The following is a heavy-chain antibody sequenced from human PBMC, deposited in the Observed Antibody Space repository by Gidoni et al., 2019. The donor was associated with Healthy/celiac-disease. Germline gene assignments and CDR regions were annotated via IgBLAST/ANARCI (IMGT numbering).Heavy chain of an antibody. V-gene: IGHV3-64D*06. D-gene: IGHD4-17*01. CDR1: GFTFSSYA. CDR2: ISSNWGST. J-gene: IGHJ4*02. CDR3: VKEGATVTPYFDY. Sequence: EVQLVESGGGVVQPGGSMRLCCSAAGFTFSSYAMHWVRQAPGKGLEYVSAISSNWGSTYYADSVKGRFTISRDNSKNTLYLQMSSLRAEDTAVYYCVKEGATVTPYFDYWGQGTLVTVSS.